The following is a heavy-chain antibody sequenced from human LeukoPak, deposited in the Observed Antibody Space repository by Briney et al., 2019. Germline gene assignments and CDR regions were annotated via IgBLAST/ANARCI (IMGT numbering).Heavy chain of an antibody. D-gene: IGHD5-24*01. V-gene: IGHV3-66*02. J-gene: IGHJ4*02. CDR2: IYSGGST. CDR1: GFTVSSNY. CDR3: ARVPDGYNGPPDY. Sequence: PGGSLRLSCAASGFTVSSNYMSWVRQAPGKGLEWVSVIYSGGSTYHADSVKGRFTISRDNSKNTLYLQMNSLRAEDTAVYYCARVPDGYNGPPDYWGQGTLVTVSS.